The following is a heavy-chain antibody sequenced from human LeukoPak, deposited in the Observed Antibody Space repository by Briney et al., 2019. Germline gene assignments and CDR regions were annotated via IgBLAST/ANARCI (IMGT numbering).Heavy chain of an antibody. D-gene: IGHD3-10*01. V-gene: IGHV3-33*01. Sequence: GRSLRLSCAASGFTFSSYGMHWVRQAPGKGLEWVAVIWYDGSNKYYADSVKGRFTISRDNSKNTLYLQMNSLRAEDTAVYYCARDYYYGSGSYVEYWGQGTLVTVSS. CDR3: ARDYYYGSGSYVEY. J-gene: IGHJ4*02. CDR2: IWYDGSNK. CDR1: GFTFSSYG.